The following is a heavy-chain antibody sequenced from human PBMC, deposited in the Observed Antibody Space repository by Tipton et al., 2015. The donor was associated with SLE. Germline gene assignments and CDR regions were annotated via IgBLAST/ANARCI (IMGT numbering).Heavy chain of an antibody. CDR1: GYTFTSYY. CDR2: INPSGGST. V-gene: IGHV1-46*01. D-gene: IGHD3-22*01. J-gene: IGHJ1*01. Sequence: QLVQSGAEVKKPGASVKVSCKASGYTFTSYYMHWVRLAPGQGLEWMGIINPSGGSTSYAQKFQGRVTMTRDTSTSTAYMELSSLRSEDTAVYYCTRGTIEVVQGFQHWGQGTLVTVSS. CDR3: TRGTIEVVQGFQH.